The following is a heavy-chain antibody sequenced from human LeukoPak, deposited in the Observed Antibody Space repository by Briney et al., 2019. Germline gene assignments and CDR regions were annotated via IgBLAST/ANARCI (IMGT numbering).Heavy chain of an antibody. D-gene: IGHD3-22*01. V-gene: IGHV4-59*01. CDR3: ARGTTFYSDSRGYFAFDY. CDR1: GFSISSYY. Sequence: SETLTLTCTASGFSISSYYWSWIRQPPGKGLEWIGFIHYSGTAKYNPSLKSPVTISVDTSKNQLSLNLSSGPAADTAVVYCARGTTFYSDSRGYFAFDYWAQGTLVTVSS. J-gene: IGHJ4*02. CDR2: IHYSGTA.